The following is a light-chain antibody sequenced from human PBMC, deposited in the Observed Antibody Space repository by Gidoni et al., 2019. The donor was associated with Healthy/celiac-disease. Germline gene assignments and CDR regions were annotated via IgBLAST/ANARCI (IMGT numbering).Light chain of an antibody. V-gene: IGKV1-5*01. J-gene: IGKJ1*01. CDR2: EAS. Sequence: DSQMTQSPTILSASVGDRVTITRRASQSISSWLSWYQQKPGKAPKLLIYEASSLESGVPSRFSGSGSGTEFTLTISSLQPDDFAAYYCLQYNSYGWTFXQXTKVEIK. CDR3: LQYNSYGWT. CDR1: QSISSW.